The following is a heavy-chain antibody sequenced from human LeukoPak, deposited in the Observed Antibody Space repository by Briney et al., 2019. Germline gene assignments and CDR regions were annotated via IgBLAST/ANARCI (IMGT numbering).Heavy chain of an antibody. Sequence: GGSLKLSCAASGFTFSGSAMHWVRQASGKGLEWVGCIRSKANSYATAYAASVKGRFTISRDDSKNTAYLQMNSLKTEDTAVYYCTSLRGGITMVRGVMNWGQGTLVTVSS. CDR1: GFTFSGSA. J-gene: IGHJ4*02. D-gene: IGHD3-10*01. CDR2: IRSKANSYAT. CDR3: TSLRGGITMVRGVMN. V-gene: IGHV3-73*01.